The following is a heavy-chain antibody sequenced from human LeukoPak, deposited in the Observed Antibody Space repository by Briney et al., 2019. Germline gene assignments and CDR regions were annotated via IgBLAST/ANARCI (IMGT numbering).Heavy chain of an antibody. V-gene: IGHV4-31*03. D-gene: IGHD6-25*01. J-gene: IGHJ5*02. CDR2: IYYSGST. CDR1: GGSISSGGYS. CDR3: AGDVAAENNWFDP. Sequence: SQTLSLTCTVSGGSISSGGYSWSWIRQHPGKGLEWIGYIYYSGSTYYNPSLKSRVTISVDTSKNQFSLKLSSVTAADTAVYYCAGDVAAENNWFDPWGQGTLVTVSS.